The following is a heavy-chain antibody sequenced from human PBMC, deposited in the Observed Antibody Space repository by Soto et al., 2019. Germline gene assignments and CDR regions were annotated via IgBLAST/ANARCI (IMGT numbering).Heavy chain of an antibody. CDR3: ARELRRLLWFGELLIWFDP. CDR1: GGSFSGYY. CDR2: INHSGST. V-gene: IGHV4-34*01. J-gene: IGHJ5*02. D-gene: IGHD3-10*01. Sequence: SETLSLTCAVYGGSFSGYYWSWIRQPPGKGLEWIGEINHSGSTNYNPSLKSRVTISVDTSKNQFSLKLSSVTAADTAVYYCARELRRLLWFGELLIWFDPWGQGTLVTVSS.